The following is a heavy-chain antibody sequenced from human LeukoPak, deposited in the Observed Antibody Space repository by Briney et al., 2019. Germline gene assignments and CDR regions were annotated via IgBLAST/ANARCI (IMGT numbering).Heavy chain of an antibody. CDR3: AKDRAVDDSSGYYFRELDY. D-gene: IGHD3-22*01. J-gene: IGHJ4*02. Sequence: PGRSLRLSCAASGFTFSGYAIHWVRQAPGKGLEWVAVISYDGSNKFYADSVKGRFTISRDNSNNTLYLQMNSLRAEDTAVYYCAKDRAVDDSSGYYFRELDYWGQGTLVTVSS. V-gene: IGHV3-30*04. CDR1: GFTFSGYA. CDR2: ISYDGSNK.